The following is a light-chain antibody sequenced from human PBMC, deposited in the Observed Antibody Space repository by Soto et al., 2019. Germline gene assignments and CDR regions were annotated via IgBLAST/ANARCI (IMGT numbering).Light chain of an antibody. Sequence: EVVLTQSPGTLSLSPGERATLSCRASQSVSNNYLAWYQQKPGQSPKPLIFGSSDRATGIPDRFSGSGSGTDFTITISRLEPEDFAVYYCQQYGSSPPYTFGQGTKLEIK. CDR1: QSVSNNY. J-gene: IGKJ2*01. V-gene: IGKV3-20*01. CDR2: GSS. CDR3: QQYGSSPPYT.